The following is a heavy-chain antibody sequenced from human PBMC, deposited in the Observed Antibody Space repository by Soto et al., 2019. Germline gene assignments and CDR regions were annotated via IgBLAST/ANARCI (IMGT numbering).Heavy chain of an antibody. CDR3: AKDAIPYNGKNDGFDI. D-gene: IGHD1-20*01. CDR1: GFTFGDYA. V-gene: IGHV3-23*01. Sequence: EVQMLESGGGLVQPGGSLRLSCAASGFTFGDYAMYWVRQAPGKGLDWVSHIGGTGGSPQYTNSVKGRFTISRDNSKSTLFLQMNSLRVEDTPVSYCAKDAIPYNGKNDGFDIWGQGTMVTVSS. CDR2: IGGTGGSP. J-gene: IGHJ3*02.